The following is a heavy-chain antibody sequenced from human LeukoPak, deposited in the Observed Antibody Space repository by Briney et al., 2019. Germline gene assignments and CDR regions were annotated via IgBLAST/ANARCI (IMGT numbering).Heavy chain of an antibody. CDR3: AKHYSSTSRGYFDY. D-gene: IGHD6-6*01. CDR2: ISGSGGST. Sequence: GGSLRLSCAASGFTFSSYGMSWVRQAPGKGLEWVSAISGSGGSTYYGDSVKVRYTISRDNSKNTLYLQMNSLRAEDTALYYCAKHYSSTSRGYFDYWGQGTLVTVSS. J-gene: IGHJ4*02. V-gene: IGHV3-23*01. CDR1: GFTFSSYG.